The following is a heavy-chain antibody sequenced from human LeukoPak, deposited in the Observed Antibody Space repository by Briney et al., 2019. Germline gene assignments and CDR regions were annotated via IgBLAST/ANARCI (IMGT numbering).Heavy chain of an antibody. V-gene: IGHV3-64*01. CDR3: ARDRERRGGDAFDI. Sequence: GGSLRLSCAASGFIFSTYAMHWVRQAPGKGLEYVSTISSNGGTTYYASSVKGRFTISRDNSKNTLYLQMNSLRAEDTAVYYCARDRERRGGDAFDIWGQGTMVTVSS. CDR2: ISSNGGTT. J-gene: IGHJ3*02. D-gene: IGHD1-1*01. CDR1: GFIFSTYA.